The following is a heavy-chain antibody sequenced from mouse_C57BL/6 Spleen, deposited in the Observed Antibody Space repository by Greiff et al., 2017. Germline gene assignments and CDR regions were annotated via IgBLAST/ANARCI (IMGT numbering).Heavy chain of an antibody. Sequence: QVQLQQPGTELVKPGASVKLSCKASGYTFTSYWLHWVKQRPGQGLEWIGNINPSNGGTKYNKKFKSKATLTVDKSSSTAYMHRSSLTSEDSAVYYCARFYYGSSFDYWGQGTTLTVSS. D-gene: IGHD1-1*01. CDR3: ARFYYGSSFDY. J-gene: IGHJ2*01. CDR1: GYTFTSYW. V-gene: IGHV1-53*01. CDR2: INPSNGGT.